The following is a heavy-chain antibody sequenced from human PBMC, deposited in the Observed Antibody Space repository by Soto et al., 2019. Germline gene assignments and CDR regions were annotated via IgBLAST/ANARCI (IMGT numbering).Heavy chain of an antibody. CDR3: ARRLNDYGDYKFDL. D-gene: IGHD4-17*01. J-gene: IGHJ4*02. V-gene: IGHV4-34*01. CDR1: GGSFSGYY. CDR2: INHSGST. Sequence: SETLSLTCAVYGGSFSGYYWSWIRQPPGKGLEWIGDINHSGSTNYNPSLKSRVTISVDTSKNQFSLTVTSVTAADTAVYYCARRLNDYGDYKFDLWGQGTLVTVSS.